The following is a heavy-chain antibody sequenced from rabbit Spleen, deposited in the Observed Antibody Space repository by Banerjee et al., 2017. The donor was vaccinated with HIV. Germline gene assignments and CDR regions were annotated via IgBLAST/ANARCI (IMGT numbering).Heavy chain of an antibody. Sequence: QSLEESGGDLVKPGASLTLTCTASGVSFSSNHYMCWVRQAPGKGLEWIACIEVGSSGFTYFATWAKGRFTISKTSSTTVTLQVTRLTAADTATYFCARDTSSSFSSYGMDLWGQGTLVTVS. D-gene: IGHD1-1*01. V-gene: IGHV1S40*01. CDR2: IEVGSSGFT. CDR3: ARDTSSSFSSYGMDL. J-gene: IGHJ6*01. CDR1: GVSFSSNHY.